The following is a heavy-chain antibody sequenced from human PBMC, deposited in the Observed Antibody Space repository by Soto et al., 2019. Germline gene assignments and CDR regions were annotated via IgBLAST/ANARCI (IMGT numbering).Heavy chain of an antibody. CDR1: GFTLRTSG. CDR2: ISHDGSNQ. CDR3: AKDSSAAFDY. D-gene: IGHD6-25*01. V-gene: IGHV3-30*18. J-gene: IGHJ4*02. Sequence: GRSLRLSCVASGFTLRTSGMHWVRQAPSKGLEWVAVISHDGSNQFYAESVKGRFTISRDNSKNMLYLQMNSLRADDSAVYFCAKDSSAAFDYWGQGTVVTVSS.